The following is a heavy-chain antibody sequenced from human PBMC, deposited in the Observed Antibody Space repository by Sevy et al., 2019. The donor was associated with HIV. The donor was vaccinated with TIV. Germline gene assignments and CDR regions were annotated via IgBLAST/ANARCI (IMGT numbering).Heavy chain of an antibody. V-gene: IGHV5-51*01. CDR2: IYPDNSDI. D-gene: IGHD3-10*01. CDR1: GYTFTSYW. J-gene: IGHJ6*02. Sequence: GESLKISCKGSGYTFTSYWIGWVRQMPGKGLEWMGIIYPDNSDIRYSPSFQGQVTISADKSITTAYLQWSSLKASDTAMYYCASLGVGRQFLLWCQGTTVTVSS. CDR3: ASLGVGRQFLL.